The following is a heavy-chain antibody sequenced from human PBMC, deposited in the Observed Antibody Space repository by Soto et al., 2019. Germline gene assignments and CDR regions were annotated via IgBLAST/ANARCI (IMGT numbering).Heavy chain of an antibody. J-gene: IGHJ5*02. D-gene: IGHD1-1*01. CDR2: VDPRDYYT. CDR1: GYIFTNSW. V-gene: IGHV5-10-1*01. Sequence: GGSLKISCKVSGYIFTNSWIAWGRQRPGKGLEGRWRVDPRDYYTYYSPSFEGHVTISADKSISTASLHWSSRKASHTAMYYCARGTSGTFEPCGQGTLVTVYS. CDR3: ARGTSGTFEP.